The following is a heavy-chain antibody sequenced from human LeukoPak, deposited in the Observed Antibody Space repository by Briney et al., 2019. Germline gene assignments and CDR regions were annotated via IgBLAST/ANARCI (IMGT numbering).Heavy chain of an antibody. J-gene: IGHJ5*02. V-gene: IGHV4-31*03. Sequence: SETPSLTCTVSGGSISSGGYYWSWIRQHPGKGLEWIGYIYYSGSTYYNPSLKSRVTISVDTSKNQFSLKLSSVTAADTAVYYCARGRRRERYGSGKRNWFDPWGQGTLVTVSS. CDR1: GGSISSGGYY. CDR3: ARGRRRERYGSGKRNWFDP. CDR2: IYYSGST. D-gene: IGHD3-10*01.